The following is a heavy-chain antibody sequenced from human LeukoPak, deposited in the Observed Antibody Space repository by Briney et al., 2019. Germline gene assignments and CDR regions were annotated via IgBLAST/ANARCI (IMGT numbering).Heavy chain of an antibody. CDR1: AFTFSSYG. J-gene: IGHJ4*02. D-gene: IGHD4-17*01. Sequence: GGTLRLSCAASAFTFSSYGMYWVRQAPGKGLKWVAFIRDDGRNKYYTDSVKGRFTISRDNSKNTLYLQMNSLRAEDTGVYYCAKDLNYGDLLDYWGQGTLVTVSS. V-gene: IGHV3-30*02. CDR3: AKDLNYGDLLDY. CDR2: IRDDGRNK.